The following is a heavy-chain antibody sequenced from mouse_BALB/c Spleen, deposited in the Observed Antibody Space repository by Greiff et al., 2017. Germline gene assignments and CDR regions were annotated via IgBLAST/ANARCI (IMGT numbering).Heavy chain of an antibody. CDR2: IWAGGST. J-gene: IGHJ4*01. D-gene: IGHD2-1*01. Sequence: VQLQESGPGLVAPSQSLSITCTVSGFSLTSYGVHWVRQPPGKGLEWLGVIWAGGSTNYNSALMSRLSISKDNSKSQVFLKMNSLQTDDTAMYYCARDRYYGNPYYYAMDYWGQGTSVTVSS. V-gene: IGHV2-9*02. CDR1: GFSLTSYG. CDR3: ARDRYYGNPYYYAMDY.